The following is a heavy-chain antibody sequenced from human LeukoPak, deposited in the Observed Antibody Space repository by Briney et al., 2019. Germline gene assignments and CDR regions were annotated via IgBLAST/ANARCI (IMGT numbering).Heavy chain of an antibody. CDR1: RFTFSNYW. CDR3: ARRPFGADY. CDR2: IKDDGTEK. D-gene: IGHD3-10*01. V-gene: IGHV3-7*01. J-gene: IGHJ4*02. Sequence: GGSLRLSCAASRFTFSNYWMGWVRQPPWKGLQWVANIKDDGTEKYYVDSVKGRFTISRDNAKNSVYLQMNSLRVEDTAVYYCARRPFGADYWGQGTLVTVSS.